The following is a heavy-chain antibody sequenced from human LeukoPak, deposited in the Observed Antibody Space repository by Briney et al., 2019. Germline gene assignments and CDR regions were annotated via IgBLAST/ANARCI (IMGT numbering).Heavy chain of an antibody. CDR3: ARPLMYYYGSETYFWFDP. D-gene: IGHD3-10*01. CDR1: GFTFTTYW. V-gene: IGHV3-7*01. J-gene: IGHJ5*02. Sequence: GGSLRLSCAASGFTFTTYWMGWVRQAPGKGLEWVANIKQDGSEQYYVDSVKGRFTISRDNAKNSLSLQMNSLRAEDTAVYYCARPLMYYYGSETYFWFDPWGQGTLVSVSS. CDR2: IKQDGSEQ.